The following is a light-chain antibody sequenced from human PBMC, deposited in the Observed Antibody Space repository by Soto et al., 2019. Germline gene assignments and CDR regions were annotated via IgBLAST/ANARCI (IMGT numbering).Light chain of an antibody. Sequence: QSVLTQPASVSGSPGQSITISCTGTRRDVGGYNYVSWYQQYPGKSPKLLIYEVTNRPSGVSNRFSGSKSGNTASLTISGLQAEDEADYYCSSYTISNTLPVVFGTGTKVTVL. CDR3: SSYTISNTLPVV. V-gene: IGLV2-14*01. CDR2: EVT. J-gene: IGLJ1*01. CDR1: RRDVGGYNY.